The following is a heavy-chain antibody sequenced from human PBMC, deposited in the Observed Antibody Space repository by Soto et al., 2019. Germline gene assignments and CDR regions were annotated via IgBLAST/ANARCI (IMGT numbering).Heavy chain of an antibody. CDR1: GFAFSYYG. D-gene: IGHD6-19*01. Sequence: GWSLRLSCVAAGFAFSYYGIHWVRQAPGKGLEWVGVISSDGMTKYYADSVKGRFTISRDNSKNTLFLQMDSLRPEDTAVYYCEKEIAVAGDLDYWGHGTLVTVSS. CDR2: ISSDGMTK. J-gene: IGHJ4*01. V-gene: IGHV3-30*18. CDR3: EKEIAVAGDLDY.